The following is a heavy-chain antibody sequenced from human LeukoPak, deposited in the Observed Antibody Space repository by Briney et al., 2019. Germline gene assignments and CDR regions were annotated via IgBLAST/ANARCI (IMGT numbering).Heavy chain of an antibody. Sequence: SETLSLTCSVSGGSISSGGYYWSWIRQPAGKALEWIGRIYTNGNTDYNPSLNGRATILADTSKNQFSLNLNSVTAADTAVYYCAREHSYGPFDYWGQGSLVTVSS. V-gene: IGHV4-61*02. CDR3: AREHSYGPFDY. D-gene: IGHD5-18*01. CDR1: GGSISSGGYY. J-gene: IGHJ4*02. CDR2: IYTNGNT.